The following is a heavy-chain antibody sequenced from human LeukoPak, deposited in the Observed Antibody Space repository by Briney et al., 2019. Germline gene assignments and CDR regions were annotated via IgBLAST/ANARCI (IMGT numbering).Heavy chain of an antibody. CDR3: ARTLRVHYYDMYYYMDV. Sequence: SETLSLTRTVSGGSISSSSYYWGWIRQPPGKGLEWIGSIYYSGSTYYNPSLKSRVTISVDTSKNQFSLKLSSVTAADTAVCYCARTLRVHYYDMYYYMDVWGKGTTVTVSS. D-gene: IGHD3-22*01. V-gene: IGHV4-39*07. CDR1: GGSISSSSYY. J-gene: IGHJ6*03. CDR2: IYYSGST.